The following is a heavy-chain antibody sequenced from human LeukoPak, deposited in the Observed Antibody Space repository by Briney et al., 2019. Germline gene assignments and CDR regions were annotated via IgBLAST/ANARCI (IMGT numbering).Heavy chain of an antibody. J-gene: IGHJ4*02. D-gene: IGHD3-10*01. Sequence: ASVKVSCKVSGYTLTELSMHWVRQAPGKGLEWMGGFDPEDGETIYAQKFQGRVTMTEDTSTSTAYMELRSLRSDDTAVYYCARDWGTYYYVWGSYFGAGIFDYGAQGPWVTVPS. V-gene: IGHV1-24*01. CDR2: FDPEDGET. CDR3: ARDWGTYYYVWGSYFGAGIFDY. CDR1: GYTLTELS.